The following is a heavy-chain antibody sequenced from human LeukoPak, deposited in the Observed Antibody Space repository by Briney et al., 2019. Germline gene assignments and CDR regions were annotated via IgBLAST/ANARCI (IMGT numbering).Heavy chain of an antibody. CDR2: IHYSGSS. D-gene: IGHD2-2*01. CDR3: ASLGFCSSYRCLPDY. V-gene: IGHV4-59*08. J-gene: IGHJ4*02. CDR1: GGSINNNY. Sequence: PSETLSLTCTVSGGSINNNYWTWIRQPPGKGLEWIGYIHYSGSSNYNPSLKSRVTISVDRPRNQFSLKLSSVTAADTAVYYCASLGFCSSYRCLPDYWGQGALVTVSS.